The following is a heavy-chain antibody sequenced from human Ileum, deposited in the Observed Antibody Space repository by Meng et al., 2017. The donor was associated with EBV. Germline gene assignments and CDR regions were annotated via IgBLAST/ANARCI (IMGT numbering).Heavy chain of an antibody. CDR3: ARDGYSSGSD. CDR2: IYNSGST. V-gene: IGHV4-61*08. D-gene: IGHD6-19*01. J-gene: IGHJ4*02. Sequence: QVHLHDAGAGLVKPSATLALTCSFSGGSVRSGGNYWSWIRQPPGKGLEWIGYIYNSGSTNYNPSLKSRVTISVDTSKNQFSLKLSSVTAADTAAYYCARDGYSSGSDWGQGTLVTVSS. CDR1: GGSVRSGGNY.